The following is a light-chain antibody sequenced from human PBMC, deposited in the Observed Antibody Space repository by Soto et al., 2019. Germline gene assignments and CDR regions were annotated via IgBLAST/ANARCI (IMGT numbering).Light chain of an antibody. CDR1: SSDVGGYNY. V-gene: IGLV2-14*01. CDR2: DVS. CDR3: SSYTSSITLYV. J-gene: IGLJ1*01. Sequence: QSALTQPASVSGSPGQSITISCTGTSSDVGGYNYVSWYQQHPGKAPKFMIYDVSNRPSGVSNRFSGSKSGNTASLTISGLQAEDEADYYCSSYTSSITLYVFGTGTKLTVL.